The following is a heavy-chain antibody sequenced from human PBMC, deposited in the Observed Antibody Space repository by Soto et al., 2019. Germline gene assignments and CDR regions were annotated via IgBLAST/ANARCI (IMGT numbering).Heavy chain of an antibody. CDR2: ISYDGSDK. Sequence: QVQLVESGGGVVQPGRSLRLSCAASGFTFSSYGMHWVRQGPGKGLEWVAMISYDGSDKDYADSVKGRFTISRDNSENTLFLQMNALTGEDTALYYYAKDNPTVDYWGQGALVTVSS. CDR1: GFTFSSYG. CDR3: AKDNPTVDY. J-gene: IGHJ4*02. V-gene: IGHV3-30*18.